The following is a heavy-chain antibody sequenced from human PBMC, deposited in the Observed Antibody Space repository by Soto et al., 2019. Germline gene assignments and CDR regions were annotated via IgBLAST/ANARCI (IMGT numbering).Heavy chain of an antibody. CDR3: AHSATVSDAFDI. CDR2: IYWDDDK. J-gene: IGHJ3*02. Sequence: QITLKESGPTLVKPTQTLTLTCTFSGFSLRISGVGVGWIRQPPGKALEWLALIYWDDDKRYSPSLKSRLTXXKXPSKNQVVLTMTNMDPVDTATYYCAHSATVSDAFDIWGQGTMVTVSS. V-gene: IGHV2-5*02. D-gene: IGHD2-15*01. CDR1: GFSLRISGVG.